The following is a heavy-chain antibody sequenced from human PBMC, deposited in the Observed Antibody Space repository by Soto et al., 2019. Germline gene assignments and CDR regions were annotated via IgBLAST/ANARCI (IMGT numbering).Heavy chain of an antibody. Sequence: GASLRLSCAASGFTFSVSWLTWVRQAPGKGLEWVANIKEDGSSKYYVDSVKGRFTISRDNAMNSLYLQMNSLRVEDSAVYYCARDRGYLSFDYWGPGTLVTVSS. CDR1: GFTFSVSW. V-gene: IGHV3-7*03. J-gene: IGHJ4*02. D-gene: IGHD5-12*01. CDR3: ARDRGYLSFDY. CDR2: IKEDGSSK.